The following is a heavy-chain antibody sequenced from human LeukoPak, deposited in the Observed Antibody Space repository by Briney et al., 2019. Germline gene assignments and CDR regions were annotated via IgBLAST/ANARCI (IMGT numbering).Heavy chain of an antibody. V-gene: IGHV3-30*18. J-gene: IGHJ4*02. CDR1: GFTFSSYG. CDR2: ISYDGSNK. CDR3: AKGSLFDY. Sequence: PGGSLRLSCAASGFTFSSYGMHWVRQAPGKGLEWVAVISYDGSNKYYADSVKGRFTISRDNSKNTLYLQMNGLRAEDTAVYYCAKGSLFDYWGQGTLVTVSS.